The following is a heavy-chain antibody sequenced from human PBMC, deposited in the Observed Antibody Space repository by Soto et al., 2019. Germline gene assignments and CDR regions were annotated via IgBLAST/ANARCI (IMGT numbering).Heavy chain of an antibody. CDR1: GYSISSGYY. D-gene: IGHD3-3*01. J-gene: IGHJ6*02. Sequence: SETLSLTCAVSGYSISSGYYWGWIRQPPGKGLEWIGSIYHSGSTYYNPSLKSRVTISVDTSKNQFSLKLSSVTAADTAVHYCARDLTIFGVVGYGMDVWGQGTTVTVSS. CDR2: IYHSGST. CDR3: ARDLTIFGVVGYGMDV. V-gene: IGHV4-38-2*02.